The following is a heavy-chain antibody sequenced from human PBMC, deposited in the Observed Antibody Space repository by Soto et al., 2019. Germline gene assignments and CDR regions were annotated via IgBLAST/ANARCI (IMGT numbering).Heavy chain of an antibody. CDR3: ARPVYGSGSYYDY. J-gene: IGHJ4*02. D-gene: IGHD3-10*01. CDR2: IYPADSDT. V-gene: IGHV5-51*01. Sequence: PGESLKISCKGSGYSFTNYWIGWLRQMPGKGLEWMGIIYPADSDTRYSPSFQGQVTISADKSISTAYLQWSSLKASDTAMYYCARPVYGSGSYYDYWGQGTLVTVSS. CDR1: GYSFTNYW.